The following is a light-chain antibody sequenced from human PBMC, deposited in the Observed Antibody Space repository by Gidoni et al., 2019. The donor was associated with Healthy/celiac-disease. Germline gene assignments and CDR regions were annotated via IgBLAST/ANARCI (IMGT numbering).Light chain of an antibody. J-gene: IGKJ1*01. Sequence: EIVFTQSPGTLSLSPGERATLSCRASQSVSSSYLAWYQQKPGQAPRLLIYGASSRATGIPDRFSGSGSGTDFTLTISGLEPEDFAVYYCQQYGSSPTFGQGTKVEIK. CDR1: QSVSSSY. V-gene: IGKV3-20*01. CDR3: QQYGSSPT. CDR2: GAS.